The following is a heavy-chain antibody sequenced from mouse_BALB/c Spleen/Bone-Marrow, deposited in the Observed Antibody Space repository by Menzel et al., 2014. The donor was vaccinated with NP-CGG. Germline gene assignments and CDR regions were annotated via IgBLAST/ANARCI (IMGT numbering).Heavy chain of an antibody. J-gene: IGHJ4*01. Sequence: VKVEESGPGLVAPSQSLSIPCTVSGFSLTSYGVHWVRQPPGKGLEWLGVIWAGGSTNYNSALMSRLSISKDSSKSQVFLKMNSLQADDTAMYYCARDENYYGNYGTMDYWGQGTSVTVSS. V-gene: IGHV2-9*02. CDR3: ARDENYYGNYGTMDY. CDR1: GFSLTSYG. CDR2: IWAGGST. D-gene: IGHD2-1*01.